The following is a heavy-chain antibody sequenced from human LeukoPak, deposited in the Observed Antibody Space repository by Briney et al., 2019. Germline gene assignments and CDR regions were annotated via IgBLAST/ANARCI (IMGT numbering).Heavy chain of an antibody. V-gene: IGHV3-7*01. CDR3: ARDSFETDIDY. D-gene: IGHD1-14*01. Sequence: GGSLRLSCVASGFSFSRYWMSWVRQAPGKGLEWVANIKEDGSEQYYADSLKGRFTISKDNVKNSLYLHINSLRAEDTAVYYCARDSFETDIDYWGQGTLVTVSS. J-gene: IGHJ4*02. CDR1: GFSFSRYW. CDR2: IKEDGSEQ.